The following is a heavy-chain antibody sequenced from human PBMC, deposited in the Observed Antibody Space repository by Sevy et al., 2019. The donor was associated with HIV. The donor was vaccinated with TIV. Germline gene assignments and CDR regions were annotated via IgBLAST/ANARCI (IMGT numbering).Heavy chain of an antibody. J-gene: IGHJ4*02. D-gene: IGHD2-21*02. CDR3: ARQAAYSGGDCYPFDY. V-gene: IGHV3-48*03. Sequence: GGSLRLSCAASGLTFSSYEMNWVRQAPGKGLEWVSYISSSGSTIYYADSVKGRFTIPRDNAKNSLYLQMNSLRAEDTAVYYCARQAAYSGGDCYPFDYWGQGTLVTVSS. CDR2: ISSSGSTI. CDR1: GLTFSSYE.